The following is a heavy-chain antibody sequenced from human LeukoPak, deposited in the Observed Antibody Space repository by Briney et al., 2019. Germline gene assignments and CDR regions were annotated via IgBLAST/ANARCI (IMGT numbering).Heavy chain of an antibody. V-gene: IGHV4-59*01. J-gene: IGHJ4*02. D-gene: IGHD2-21*02. CDR2: IYYSGST. CDR1: GGFISSYY. CDR3: ARAGAYCGGDCFKPFDY. Sequence: PSETLSLTCTVSGGFISSYYWSWIRQPPGKGLEWIGYIYYSGSTNYNPSLKSRVTISVDTPKNQFSLKLSSVTAADTAVYYCARAGAYCGGDCFKPFDYWGQGTLVTVSS.